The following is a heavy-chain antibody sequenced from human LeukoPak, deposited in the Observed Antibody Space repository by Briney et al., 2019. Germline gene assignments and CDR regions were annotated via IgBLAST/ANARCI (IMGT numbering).Heavy chain of an antibody. J-gene: IGHJ4*02. CDR2: ISPSGDIT. D-gene: IGHD3-9*01. CDR1: GFIFSSHG. Sequence: PGGSLRLSCAASGFIFSSHGMNWVRQAPGKGLEWVSGISPSGDITYYADSVKGRFTISRDNSKNTLYLQMNSLRAEDTAVYYCAKVRGTGYFDWLLHFDYWGQGTLVTVSS. V-gene: IGHV3-23*01. CDR3: AKVRGTGYFDWLLHFDY.